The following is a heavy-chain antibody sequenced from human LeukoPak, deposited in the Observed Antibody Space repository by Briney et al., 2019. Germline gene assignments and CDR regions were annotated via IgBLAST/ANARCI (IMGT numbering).Heavy chain of an antibody. CDR1: GFTFNDYA. CDR3: AKGFGGYDYYFDH. D-gene: IGHD5-12*01. V-gene: IGHV3-9*03. Sequence: GGSLRLSCAASGFTFNDYAMHWVRQVPGKGLEWVSGITWNSGSVVYEDSVKGRFTTTTNNAKNSKYLQIDRLTPEDMGLYYCAKGFGGYDYYFDHWGQATLVTVYS. CDR2: ITWNSGSV. J-gene: IGHJ4*02.